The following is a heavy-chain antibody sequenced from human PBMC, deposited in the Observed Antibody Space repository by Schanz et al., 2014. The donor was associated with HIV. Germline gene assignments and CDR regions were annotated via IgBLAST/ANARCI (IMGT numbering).Heavy chain of an antibody. CDR1: GGIFSYHA. D-gene: IGHD1-26*01. CDR2: INPNSGGT. CDR3: ARGIVGATPAFDI. Sequence: QVQLVQSGAEVRKPGSSVKVSCKASGGIFSYHAINWVRQAPGQGLEWMGWINPNSGGTNYAQKFQGRVTMTRDTSISTAYMELSRLRSDDTAVYYCARGIVGATPAFDIWGQGTMVTVSS. V-gene: IGHV1-2*02. J-gene: IGHJ3*02.